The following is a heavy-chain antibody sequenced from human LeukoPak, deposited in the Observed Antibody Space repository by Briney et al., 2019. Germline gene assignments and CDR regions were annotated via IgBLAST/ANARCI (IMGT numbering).Heavy chain of an antibody. CDR1: GGSISHYY. Sequence: PSETLSLTCTVSGGSISHYYWSWIRQPPGKGLEWIGYIYYSGNTNYNPSLKSRVTISVDTSEKQFSLKLSSVTAADTAVYYCARSVSGYQHFDYWGQGTLVTVSS. CDR3: ARSVSGYQHFDY. D-gene: IGHD2-2*01. V-gene: IGHV4-59*01. J-gene: IGHJ4*02. CDR2: IYYSGNT.